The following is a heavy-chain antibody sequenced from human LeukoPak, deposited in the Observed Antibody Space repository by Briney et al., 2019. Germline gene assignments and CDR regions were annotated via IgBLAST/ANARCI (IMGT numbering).Heavy chain of an antibody. Sequence: ASVKVSCKASGYTFTSYGISWVRQAPGQGLEWMGWISAYNGNTNYAQKLQGRVTMTTDTSTSTAYMELRSLGSDDTAVYYCARVSGYSGYEFEYYYGMDVWGQGTTVTVSS. D-gene: IGHD5-12*01. CDR3: ARVSGYSGYEFEYYYGMDV. V-gene: IGHV1-18*01. J-gene: IGHJ6*02. CDR1: GYTFTSYG. CDR2: ISAYNGNT.